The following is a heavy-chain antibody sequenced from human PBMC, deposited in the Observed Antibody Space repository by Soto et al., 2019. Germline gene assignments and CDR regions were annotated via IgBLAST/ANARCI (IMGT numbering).Heavy chain of an antibody. J-gene: IGHJ4*02. CDR2: VFSSGST. D-gene: IGHD6-19*01. CDR3: ARHWWSSGSYLVFDS. CDR1: GASTGGYY. V-gene: IGHV4-59*08. Sequence: QVQLQESGPGLLKPSETLSLTCTISGASTGGYYWSWIRQSPGRGLEWIGYVFSSGSTNYSHPLQSRFAISIDTSKRQFFLKLTSVTAADTALYYCARHWWSSGSYLVFDSWGQGTQVTVSS.